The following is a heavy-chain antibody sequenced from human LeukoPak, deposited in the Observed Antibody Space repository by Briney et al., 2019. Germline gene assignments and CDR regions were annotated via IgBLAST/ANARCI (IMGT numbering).Heavy chain of an antibody. CDR1: GGSISSSSYF. Sequence: SETLSLTCTVSGGSISSSSYFWGWIRQPPGKGLEWIGNIYYSGTTHYNPSLKSRVTISVDTSKNQFSLKLSSVTAADTAVYYCARLWTRDYYFDYWGQGTLVTVSS. CDR3: ARLWTRDYYFDY. J-gene: IGHJ4*02. D-gene: IGHD1-1*01. CDR2: IYYSGTT. V-gene: IGHV4-39*01.